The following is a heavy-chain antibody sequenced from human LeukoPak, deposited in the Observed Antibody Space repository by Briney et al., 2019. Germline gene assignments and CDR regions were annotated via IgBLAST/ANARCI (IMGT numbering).Heavy chain of an antibody. V-gene: IGHV3-53*01. D-gene: IGHD2-8*01. CDR2: IYSGGSS. CDR1: GFTVSSNY. J-gene: IGHJ4*02. CDR3: ARGGRPYCINGVCYSSGPWGFDY. Sequence: GGSLRLSCAASGFTVSSNYMSWVRQAPGKGLEWVSVIYSGGSSYDADSLKGRFTISRDNSKNTLYLQMNSLRAEDTAVYYCARGGRPYCINGVCYSSGPWGFDYWGQGTLVIVSS.